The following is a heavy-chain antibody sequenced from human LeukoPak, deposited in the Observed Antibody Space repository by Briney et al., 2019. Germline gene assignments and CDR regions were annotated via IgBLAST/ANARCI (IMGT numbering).Heavy chain of an antibody. V-gene: IGHV3-48*01. J-gene: IGHJ4*02. Sequence: PGGSLRLSCAASGFTFSSYSMNWVRQALGKGLEWVSYISSSSSTIYYADSVKGRFTISRDNAKNSLYLQMNSLRAEDTAVYYCAREEYSYGSAFDYWGQGTLVTVSS. CDR2: ISSSSSTI. CDR1: GFTFSSYS. CDR3: AREEYSYGSAFDY. D-gene: IGHD5-18*01.